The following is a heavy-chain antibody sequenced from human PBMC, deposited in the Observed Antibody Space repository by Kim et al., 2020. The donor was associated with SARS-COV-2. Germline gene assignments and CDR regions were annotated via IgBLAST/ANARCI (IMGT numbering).Heavy chain of an antibody. D-gene: IGHD6-19*01. Sequence: YYADSVKGRFTISRDNSKNTLYLQMNSLRAEDTAVYYCAKMVAVAVNFDYWGQGTLVTVSS. J-gene: IGHJ4*02. CDR3: AKMVAVAVNFDY. V-gene: IGHV3-23*01.